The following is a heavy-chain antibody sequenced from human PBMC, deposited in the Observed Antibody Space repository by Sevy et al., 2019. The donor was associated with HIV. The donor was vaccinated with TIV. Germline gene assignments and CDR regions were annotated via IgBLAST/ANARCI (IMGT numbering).Heavy chain of an antibody. D-gene: IGHD1-26*01. V-gene: IGHV3-13*01. J-gene: IGHJ3*02. Sequence: GESLKISCAASGFTFSRYDMHWVRQATGKGLEWVSSIGTAGDTYYPGSVKGRLTISRENAKKSLYLQMNSLRAGDTAVYYCARGTRYSGSYYLGDDAFDIWGQGTMVTVSS. CDR1: GFTFSRYD. CDR2: IGTAGDT. CDR3: ARGTRYSGSYYLGDDAFDI.